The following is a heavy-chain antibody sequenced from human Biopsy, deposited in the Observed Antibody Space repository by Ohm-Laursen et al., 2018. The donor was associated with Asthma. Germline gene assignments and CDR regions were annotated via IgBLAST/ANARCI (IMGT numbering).Heavy chain of an antibody. CDR1: GFSFSNFA. V-gene: IGHV3-30*01. J-gene: IGHJ3*02. CDR3: VRDGTDDAFDI. D-gene: IGHD1-1*01. CDR2: ISKDASTQ. Sequence: SLRLSCAASGFSFSNFAIHWVRQAPGKGLEWVGVISKDASTQDYADPVKGRSTMARDNSKNTLDLQMNSLREEDTAVYYCVRDGTDDAFDIWGQGTVVSVSS.